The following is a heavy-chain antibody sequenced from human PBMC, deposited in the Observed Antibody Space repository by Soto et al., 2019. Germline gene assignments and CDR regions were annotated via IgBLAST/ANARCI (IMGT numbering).Heavy chain of an antibody. CDR1: GYTFTGCY. CDR3: AREYYDFCVLHQYQSCMDF. CDR2: INPNSGGT. J-gene: IGHJ6*02. Sequence: GASVKVSCKASGYTFTGCYMHWVRQAPGQGLEWMGWINPNSGGTNYAQKSQGWVTMTRDTSISTAYMELSRLRSDDTTVYYCAREYYDFCVLHQYQSCMDFWGQGTMVTVSS. D-gene: IGHD3-22*01. V-gene: IGHV1-2*04.